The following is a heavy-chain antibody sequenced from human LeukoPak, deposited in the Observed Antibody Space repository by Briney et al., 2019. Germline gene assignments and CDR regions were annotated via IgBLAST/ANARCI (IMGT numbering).Heavy chain of an antibody. J-gene: IGHJ4*02. Sequence: SVKVSCKASGGTFSSYAISWVRQAPGQGLEWMGRIIPIFGTANYAQKFQGRVTITADKSTSTAYMELSSLRSEDTAVYYCARVKTYYYDSSGYTRGYYFDYWGQGTLVTVSS. CDR2: IIPIFGTA. D-gene: IGHD3-22*01. CDR1: GGTFSSYA. V-gene: IGHV1-69*06. CDR3: ARVKTYYYDSSGYTRGYYFDY.